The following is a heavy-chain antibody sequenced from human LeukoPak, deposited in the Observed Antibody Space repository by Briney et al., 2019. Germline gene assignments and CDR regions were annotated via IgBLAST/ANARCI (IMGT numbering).Heavy chain of an antibody. J-gene: IGHJ4*02. CDR1: GGSISSYY. Sequence: SETLSLTCTVSGGSISSYYWSWIRQPPGKGLEWIGYIYYSGSTNYNPSLKSRVTISVDTSKNQFSLKLSSVTAADTAVYYCARVSTYSSGWYGIDYWGQGTLATVSS. CDR3: ARVSTYSSGWYGIDY. CDR2: IYYSGST. D-gene: IGHD6-19*01. V-gene: IGHV4-59*08.